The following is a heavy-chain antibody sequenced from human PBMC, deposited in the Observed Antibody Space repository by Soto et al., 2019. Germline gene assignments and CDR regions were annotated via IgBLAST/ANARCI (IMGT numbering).Heavy chain of an antibody. CDR1: GGSISSGDYY. CDR3: ARGLDYDRRHAFDI. Sequence: SETLSITCTVSGGSISSGDYYWSWIRQPPGKGLEWIGYIYYSGSTYYNPSLKSRVTISVDTSKNQFSLKLSSVTAADTAVYYCARGLDYDRRHAFDIWGQGTMVTVSS. D-gene: IGHD4-17*01. V-gene: IGHV4-30-4*01. CDR2: IYYSGST. J-gene: IGHJ3*02.